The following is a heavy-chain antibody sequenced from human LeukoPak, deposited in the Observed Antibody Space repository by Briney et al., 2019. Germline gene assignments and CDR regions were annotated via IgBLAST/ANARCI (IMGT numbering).Heavy chain of an antibody. CDR3: ARDYNEGMIFDY. CDR2: INPSGGST. D-gene: IGHD3-10*01. CDR1: GYTFTSYY. J-gene: IGHJ4*02. V-gene: IGHV1-46*01. Sequence: ASVQVSCQASGYTFTSYYMHWVRQAPGQGLEWMGIINPSGGSTSYAQKFQGRVTMTRGTSTSTVYMELSSLRSEDTAVYYCARDYNEGMIFDYWGQGTLVTVSS.